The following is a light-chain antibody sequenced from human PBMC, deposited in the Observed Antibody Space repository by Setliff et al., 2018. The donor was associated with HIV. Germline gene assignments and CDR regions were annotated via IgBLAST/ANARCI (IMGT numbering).Light chain of an antibody. CDR1: SSDVGGYNY. Sequence: QSALTQPASGSGSPGQSITISCTGTSSDVGGYNYVSWYQQHPGKAPKLMIYEVSNRPSGVSNRFSGSKSGNTASLTISGLQAEDEADYYCSSYTSSSTLVVFGGGTQLTVL. CDR3: SSYTSSSTLVV. CDR2: EVS. V-gene: IGLV2-14*01. J-gene: IGLJ2*01.